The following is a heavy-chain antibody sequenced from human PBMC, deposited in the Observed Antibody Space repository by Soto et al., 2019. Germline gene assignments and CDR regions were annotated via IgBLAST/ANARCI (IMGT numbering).Heavy chain of an antibody. CDR2: ISAYNGNT. CDR3: ARVFSGSGNQVLDP. CDR1: GYTFTSYG. V-gene: IGHV1-18*01. J-gene: IGHJ5*02. D-gene: IGHD3-10*01. Sequence: QVPLVQSGAEVKKPGASVKVSCKASGYTFTSYGISWVRQAPGQGLEWMGWISAYNGNTNYAQKLQGRVTMTTDTSTSTAYMAVRSLRSDATAVYYCARVFSGSGNQVLDPWSQGTLVTVSS.